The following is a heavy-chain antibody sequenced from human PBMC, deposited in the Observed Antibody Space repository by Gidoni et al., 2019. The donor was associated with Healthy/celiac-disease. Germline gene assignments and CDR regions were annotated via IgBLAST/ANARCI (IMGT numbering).Heavy chain of an antibody. J-gene: IGHJ3*02. V-gene: IGHV1-2*02. CDR3: ARDEGGLEQWLVSPRGCDAFDI. CDR2: INPNSGGT. CDR1: GYTFTGYY. Sequence: QVQLVQSGAEVTKPGASVKVSCKASGYTFTGYYMHWVRQAPGQGLEWMGWINPNSGGTNYAQKFQGRVTMTRDTSISTAYMELSRLRSDDTAVYYCARDEGGLEQWLVSPRGCDAFDIWGQGTMVTVSS. D-gene: IGHD6-19*01.